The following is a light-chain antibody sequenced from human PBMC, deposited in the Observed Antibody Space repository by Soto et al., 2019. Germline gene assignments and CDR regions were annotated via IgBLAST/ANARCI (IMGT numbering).Light chain of an antibody. V-gene: IGLV5-45*03. CDR2: YKSDSDK. Sequence: QPVLTQPSSLSASPGASASLTCTLRSGINVGTYRIYWYQQKPGSPPQYLLRYKSDSDKQQGSGVPSRFSGSKDASANAGILLISGLQSEDEAGYYCMIWHSSAWVFGGGTKVTVL. CDR3: MIWHSSAWV. CDR1: SGINVGTYR. J-gene: IGLJ3*02.